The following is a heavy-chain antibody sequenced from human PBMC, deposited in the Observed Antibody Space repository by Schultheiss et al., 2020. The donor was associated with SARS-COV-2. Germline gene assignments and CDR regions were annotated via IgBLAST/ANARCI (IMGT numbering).Heavy chain of an antibody. CDR2: ISSSGSTI. CDR3: ARETTRLNDAFDI. V-gene: IGHV3-48*03. D-gene: IGHD2-15*01. Sequence: GGSLRLSCAASGFTFSSYEMNWVRQAPGKGLEWVSYISSSGSTIYYADSVKGRFTISRDNAKNSLYLQMNSLRAEDTAVYYCARETTRLNDAFDIWGQGTMVTVSS. J-gene: IGHJ3*02. CDR1: GFTFSSYE.